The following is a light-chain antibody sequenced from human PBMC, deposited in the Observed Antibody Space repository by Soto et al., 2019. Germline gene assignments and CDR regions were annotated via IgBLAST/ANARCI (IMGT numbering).Light chain of an antibody. CDR2: DAS. J-gene: IGKJ1*01. Sequence: DIPMTHSPSTLSASVGDRVPITCRPSQSISSWLAWYQQKPGKAPPLLIYDASSSESGGPSRLSGSGSATEFRLTISSLQPDDFATDHCQHYGGVWTFGPGTKVDIK. V-gene: IGKV1-5*01. CDR3: QHYGGVWT. CDR1: QSISSW.